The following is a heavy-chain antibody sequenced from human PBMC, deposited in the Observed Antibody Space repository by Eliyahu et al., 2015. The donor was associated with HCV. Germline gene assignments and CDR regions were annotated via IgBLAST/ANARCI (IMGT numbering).Heavy chain of an antibody. CDR1: GFTFSTHA. J-gene: IGHJ4*02. D-gene: IGHD5-24*01. V-gene: IGHV3-21*01. CDR3: ARSRREIGFDY. Sequence: EVQVVESGGGLVKPGESLRLSCAASGFTFSTHAMNWVRQAPGKGLEWGSSISGDSYHIFYSDSVRGRFTIFRDNAKNSLFLQMNSLRDDDTAVYFCARSRREIGFDYWGQGTLVTVSS. CDR2: ISGDSYHI.